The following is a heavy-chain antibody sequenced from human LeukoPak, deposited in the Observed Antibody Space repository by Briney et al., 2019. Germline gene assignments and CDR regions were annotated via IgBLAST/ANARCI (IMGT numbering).Heavy chain of an antibody. Sequence: MXWXRXAPXXGLEWVSFIRYDGSNKYYADSVKGRFTISRDHSKNTLYLQMASLRAEGSAVYYCAKDPGYSIGWYASWGQGALVTVSS. J-gene: IGHJ5*02. D-gene: IGHD6-19*01. V-gene: IGHV3-30*02. CDR2: IRYDGSNK. CDR3: AKDPGYSIGWYAS.